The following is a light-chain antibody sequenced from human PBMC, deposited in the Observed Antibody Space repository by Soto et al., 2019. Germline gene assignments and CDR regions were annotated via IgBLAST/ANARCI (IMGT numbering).Light chain of an antibody. CDR2: GNS. CDR1: SSNIGAGYD. J-gene: IGLJ2*01. Sequence: QSVLTQPPSVSGAPGQRVTISCTGSSSNIGAGYDVHWYQQLPGTAPKLLIYGNSNRPSGVPDRFSGSKSGTSASLAITGRQAEDEADYYCQSYDSSLSGYGVFGGGTKLNVL. V-gene: IGLV1-40*01. CDR3: QSYDSSLSGYGV.